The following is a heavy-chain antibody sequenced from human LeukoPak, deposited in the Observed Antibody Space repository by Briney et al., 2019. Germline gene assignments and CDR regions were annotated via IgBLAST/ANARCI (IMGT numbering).Heavy chain of an antibody. J-gene: IGHJ4*02. CDR2: VRSKSDAGTM. D-gene: IGHD2-2*02. CDR3: TTDWIPSTQGYCNSTSCYTDY. Sequence: PGGSLRLSCTASGFNFRSAWMSWARQAPVKGLEWVGRVRSKSDAGTMDYAAHVEGRFTISRDDSKNTLYLQMNSLKTEDTAVYYCTTDWIPSTQGYCNSTSCYTDYWGQGTLVTVSS. CDR1: GFNFRSAW. V-gene: IGHV3-15*01.